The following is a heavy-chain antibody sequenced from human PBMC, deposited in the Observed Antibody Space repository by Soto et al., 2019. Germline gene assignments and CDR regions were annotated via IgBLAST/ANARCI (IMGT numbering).Heavy chain of an antibody. CDR1: GFTFSTYW. J-gene: IGHJ4*02. V-gene: IGHV3-7*03. CDR3: VGGAGWELDY. CDR2: IRQDGTET. D-gene: IGHD1-26*01. Sequence: EAQLVESGGGLVQPGGSLRLSCAASGFTFSTYWMNWVRQAPGMGLEWLAIIRQDGTETHYVDSVMGRFTISRDNTKNSLFLQMNNLRADDTAVYYCVGGAGWELDYWGQGTLVTVSS.